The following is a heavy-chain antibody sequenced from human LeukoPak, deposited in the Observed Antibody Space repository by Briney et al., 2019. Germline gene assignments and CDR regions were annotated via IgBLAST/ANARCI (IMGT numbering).Heavy chain of an antibody. J-gene: IGHJ3*02. CDR2: IYNSGST. Sequence: SETLSLTCTVSGGSISSSYYYWGWIRQPPGKGLEWIGSIYNSGSTHYNPSLKSRVTISVDTSKNQFSLKLSSVTAADTAVYYCAREKGEVSGGAFDIWGQGTMVTVSS. D-gene: IGHD3-10*01. V-gene: IGHV4-39*02. CDR1: GGSISSSYYY. CDR3: AREKGEVSGGAFDI.